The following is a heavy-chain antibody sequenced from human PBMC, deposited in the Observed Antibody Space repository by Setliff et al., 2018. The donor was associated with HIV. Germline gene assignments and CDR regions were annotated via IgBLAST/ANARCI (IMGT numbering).Heavy chain of an antibody. V-gene: IGHV3-23*01. D-gene: IGHD3-22*01. CDR3: AKLDYYDYSGSWARKSAIDF. CDR2: ISGSGGST. Sequence: GGSLRLSCAASGFTFSSYAMSWVRQAPGKGLEWVSAISGSGGSTYYADSVKGRFTISRDNSKNTLYLQMNSLRAEDTAVYYCAKLDYYDYSGSWARKSAIDFWGRGTMVTVSS. CDR1: GFTFSSYA. J-gene: IGHJ3*01.